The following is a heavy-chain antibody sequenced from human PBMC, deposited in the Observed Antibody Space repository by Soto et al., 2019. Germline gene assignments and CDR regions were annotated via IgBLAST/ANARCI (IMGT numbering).Heavy chain of an antibody. CDR2: IKSKTDGGTT. Sequence: EVQLVESGGGLVKPGGSLRLSCAASGFTFSNAWMSWVRQAPGKGLEWVGRIKSKTDGGTTDYAAPVKGRFTISRDDSKNTLYLQMNSLKTEDTAVYYCTTEAQDIVATNDAFDIWGQGTMVTVSS. CDR1: GFTFSNAW. J-gene: IGHJ3*02. D-gene: IGHD5-12*01. V-gene: IGHV3-15*01. CDR3: TTEAQDIVATNDAFDI.